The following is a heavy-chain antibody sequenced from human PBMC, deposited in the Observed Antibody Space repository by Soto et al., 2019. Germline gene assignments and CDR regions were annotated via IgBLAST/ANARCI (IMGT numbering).Heavy chain of an antibody. CDR1: GVPISSSSHY. D-gene: IGHD4-17*01. V-gene: IGHV4-39*01. CDR3: SRHEDGDFGVGWFFDL. Sequence: QMQLQESGPGLVKPSETLSLTCTVSGVPISSSSHYWGWIRQPPGKGLEWIGIIYYSGTTYYNPSLKSRVTISVDTSKNNFSLQLNSVTAADTAVYYCSRHEDGDFGVGWFFDLWGRGTLVSVSS. J-gene: IGHJ2*01. CDR2: IYYSGTT.